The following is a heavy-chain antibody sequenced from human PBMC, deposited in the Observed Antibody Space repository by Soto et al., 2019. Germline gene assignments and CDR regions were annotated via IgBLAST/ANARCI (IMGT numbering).Heavy chain of an antibody. CDR2: IYWDDDK. D-gene: IGHD4-17*01. V-gene: IGHV2-5*02. Sequence: QITLKESGPTLVKPTQTLTLTCTFSGFPLRNSGVGVGWIRQPPGKALEWLALIYWDDDKRYSPSLKSRLTITKDTSKNQVVLTMTNMDPVDTATYYCAHLTTGGFYFDYWGQGTLVTVSS. J-gene: IGHJ4*02. CDR3: AHLTTGGFYFDY. CDR1: GFPLRNSGVG.